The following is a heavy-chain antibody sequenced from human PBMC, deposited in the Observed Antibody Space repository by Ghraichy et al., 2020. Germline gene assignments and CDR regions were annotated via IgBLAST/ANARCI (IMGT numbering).Heavy chain of an antibody. V-gene: IGHV4-30-2*01. CDR2: IYHSGST. J-gene: IGHJ2*01. Sequence: SETLSLTCAVSGGSISSGGYSWSWIRQPPGKGLEWIGYIYHSGSTYYNPSLKSRVTISVDRSKNQFSLKLSSVTAADTAVYYCARAATAGFDLWGRGTLVTVSS. CDR1: GGSISSGGYS. CDR3: ARAATAGFDL. D-gene: IGHD2-21*02.